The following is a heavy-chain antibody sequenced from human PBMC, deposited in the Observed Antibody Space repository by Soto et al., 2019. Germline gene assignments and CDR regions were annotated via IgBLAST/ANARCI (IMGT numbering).Heavy chain of an antibody. CDR3: ARANSYAMDV. J-gene: IGHJ6*02. D-gene: IGHD7-27*01. CDR2: INADGSTT. Sequence: EVQLVESGGGLVQPGGSLRLSCAASGFTFRTRWMHWVRQAPGKGLVWVSYINADGSTTNYADSERGRFTISRDNAKKMLYLPMQTLRAEHTAVYYCARANSYAMDVWGQGTTVTVSS. CDR1: GFTFRTRW. V-gene: IGHV3-74*01.